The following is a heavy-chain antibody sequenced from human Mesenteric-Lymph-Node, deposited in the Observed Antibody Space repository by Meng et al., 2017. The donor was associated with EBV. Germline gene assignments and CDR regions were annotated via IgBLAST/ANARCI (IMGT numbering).Heavy chain of an antibody. J-gene: IGHJ4*02. Sequence: QGQMQGSGPGLVKPSGTLSLTCAVSSGSISSSNWWSWVRQPPGKGLEWIGEINHSGNTNYNPSLKSRVTISVDTSKNQFSLRLTSVTAADTAVYYCARVGEADSGDYPNEDSWGQGTLVTVSS. CDR1: SGSISSSNW. CDR2: INHSGNT. D-gene: IGHD4-17*01. V-gene: IGHV4-4*02. CDR3: ARVGEADSGDYPNEDS.